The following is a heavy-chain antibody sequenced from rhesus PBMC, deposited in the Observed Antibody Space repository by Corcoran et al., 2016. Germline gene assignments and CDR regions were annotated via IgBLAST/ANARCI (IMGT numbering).Heavy chain of an antibody. J-gene: IGHJ4*01. Sequence: EVQLVQSGAAVKKPGASVKISCKASGYTFTDYYLPRVRQAPGKGLEWTGLVGPEGDKTLHAQKFQDRVTNTANTSTDTAYMELSSLRSEDTAVYYCATDRPATADYWGQGVLVTVSS. D-gene: IGHD5-12*01. CDR1: GYTFTDYY. V-gene: IGHV1-111*02. CDR2: VGPEGDKT. CDR3: ATDRPATADY.